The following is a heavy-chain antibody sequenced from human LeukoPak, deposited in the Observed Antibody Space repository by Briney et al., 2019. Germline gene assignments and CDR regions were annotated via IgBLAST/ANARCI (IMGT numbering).Heavy chain of an antibody. CDR2: ISGSSSYI. CDR1: GFTFSSYS. V-gene: IGHV3-21*04. D-gene: IGHD3-22*01. Sequence: GGSLRLSCAASGFTFSSYSMNWVRQAPGKGLEWVSSISGSSSYIYYADSVKGRFTISRNNAKNSLYLQMNSLRAEGMALYYCAKAVPSYYYDSSGWGAFDIWGQGTMVTVSS. J-gene: IGHJ3*02. CDR3: AKAVPSYYYDSSGWGAFDI.